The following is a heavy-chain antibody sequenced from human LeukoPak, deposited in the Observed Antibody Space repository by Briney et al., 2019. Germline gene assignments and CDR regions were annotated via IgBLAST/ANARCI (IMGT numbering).Heavy chain of an antibody. Sequence: SETLSLTCAVYVGSFSDYYWSWIRQPPGKGLEWIGEINHSGNTNYNPSLKSRVTISVDTSKNQFCLKMTSVAAADTAVYYCARGRGDTSGSRGDAFDIWDQGAMVTVSS. CDR3: ARGRGDTSGSRGDAFDI. J-gene: IGHJ3*02. D-gene: IGHD3-22*01. CDR1: VGSFSDYY. V-gene: IGHV4-34*01. CDR2: INHSGNT.